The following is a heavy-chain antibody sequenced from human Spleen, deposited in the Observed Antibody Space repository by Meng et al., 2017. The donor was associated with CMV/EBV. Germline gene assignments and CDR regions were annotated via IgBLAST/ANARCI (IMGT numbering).Heavy chain of an antibody. Sequence: GSLRLSCTVSGGSISSYYWSWIRQPPGKGLEWIGYIYYSGSINYNPSLKSRVTISVDTSKNQFSLKLNSVTAADTAVYYCARADFWSGYYYYYGMDVWGQGTTVTVSS. CDR2: IYYSGSI. CDR1: GGSISSYY. CDR3: ARADFWSGYYYYYGMDV. J-gene: IGHJ6*02. D-gene: IGHD3-3*01. V-gene: IGHV4-59*01.